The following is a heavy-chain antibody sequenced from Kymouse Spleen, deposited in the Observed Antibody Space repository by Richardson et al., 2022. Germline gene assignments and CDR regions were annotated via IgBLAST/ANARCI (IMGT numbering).Heavy chain of an antibody. D-gene: IGHD2-15*01. CDR2: INSDGSST. V-gene: IGHV3-74*01. J-gene: IGHJ4*02. CDR1: GFTFSSYW. CDR3: ARDRGYCSGGSCSFFDY. Sequence: EVQLVESGGGLVQPGGSLRLSCAASGFTFSSYWMHWVRQAPGKGLVWVSRINSDGSSTSYADSVKGRFTISRDNAKNTLYLQMNSLRAEDTAVYYCARDRGYCSGGSCSFFDYWGQGTLVTVSS.